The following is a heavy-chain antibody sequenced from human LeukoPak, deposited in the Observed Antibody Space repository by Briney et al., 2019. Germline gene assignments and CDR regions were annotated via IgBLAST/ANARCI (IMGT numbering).Heavy chain of an antibody. D-gene: IGHD3-22*01. J-gene: IGHJ4*02. CDR1: GFTFSSYT. CDR2: MSSSSSDI. Sequence: GGSLRLSCAASGFTFSSYTMNWVRLAPGKGLEWVSSMSSSSSDIYHADSVKGRFTISRDNSKNTLYLQMNSLRAEDTAVYYCVRDDDRPDNGLDYWGQGTLVTVSS. V-gene: IGHV3-21*01. CDR3: VRDDDRPDNGLDY.